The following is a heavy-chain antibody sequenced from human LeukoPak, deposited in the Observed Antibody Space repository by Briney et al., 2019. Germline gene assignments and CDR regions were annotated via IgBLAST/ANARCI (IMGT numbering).Heavy chain of an antibody. Sequence: RGSLRLSCAASGFTFSDYYMSWLRQAPGKGLEWVSYIRTSGSTIYYTDSVKGGCTISRDNAKNSLYMQMNSLRAEDTAVYYCARVDCSSTSCYEFDYWGQGTLVTVSS. CDR1: GFTFSDYY. J-gene: IGHJ4*02. D-gene: IGHD2-2*01. CDR2: IRTSGSTI. CDR3: ARVDCSSTSCYEFDY. V-gene: IGHV3-11*04.